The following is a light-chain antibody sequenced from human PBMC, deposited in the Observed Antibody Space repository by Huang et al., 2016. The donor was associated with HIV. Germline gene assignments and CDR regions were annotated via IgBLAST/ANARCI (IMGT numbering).Light chain of an antibody. V-gene: IGKV1-33*01. CDR3: QQYHNLPYT. J-gene: IGKJ2*01. CDR2: DAF. Sequence: DIQMTQSPSSLSASVGDRVTITCQACQDIGNYLNWYLQKPGRAPELLIFDAFKLETGVPSRFSGSGAGADFTFTISSLQPEDSATYYCQQYHNLPYTFGQGTKLEIK. CDR1: QDIGNY.